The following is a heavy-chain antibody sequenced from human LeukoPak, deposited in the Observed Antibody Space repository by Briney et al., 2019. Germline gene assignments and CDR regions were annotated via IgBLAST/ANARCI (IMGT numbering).Heavy chain of an antibody. CDR1: GGSISRSSYY. J-gene: IGHJ4*02. CDR2: IYYSGST. CDR3: ARDRAVTGTDH. Sequence: SETLSLTCTVSGGSISRSSYYWGWIRQPPGKGLEWIASIYYSGSTYYNPSLKSRVTISVDTSKNQFSLKVSSVTAADTAVYYCARDRAVTGTDHWGQGTLVIVSS. D-gene: IGHD6-19*01. V-gene: IGHV4-39*07.